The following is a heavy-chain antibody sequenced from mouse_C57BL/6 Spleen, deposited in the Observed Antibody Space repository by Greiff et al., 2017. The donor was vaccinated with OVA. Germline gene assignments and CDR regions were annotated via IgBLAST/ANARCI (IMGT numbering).Heavy chain of an antibody. J-gene: IGHJ2*01. Sequence: VQLKESGGGLVQPGGSLSLSCAASGFTFTDYYMSWVRQPPGKALEWLGFISNKANGYTTEYSASVKGRFTISRDNSQSILYLQMNALRAEDSATYYCARSDGPGDYWGQGTTLTVSS. D-gene: IGHD1-1*01. CDR1: GFTFTDYY. V-gene: IGHV7-3*01. CDR2: ISNKANGYTT. CDR3: ARSDGPGDY.